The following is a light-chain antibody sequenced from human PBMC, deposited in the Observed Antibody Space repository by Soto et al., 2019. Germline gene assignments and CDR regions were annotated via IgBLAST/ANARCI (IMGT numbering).Light chain of an antibody. CDR2: GAS. CDR3: QQYNDWPPLT. CDR1: QSVRSN. V-gene: IGKV3-15*01. J-gene: IGKJ4*01. Sequence: EIGMTQSPATLSVSPGERATLSCRASQSVRSNLAWYQQKPGQAPRLLIYGASTRATGIPARFSGSGSGTEFTLTISSLQSEDFAIYYCQQYNDWPPLTFGGGTKVDNK.